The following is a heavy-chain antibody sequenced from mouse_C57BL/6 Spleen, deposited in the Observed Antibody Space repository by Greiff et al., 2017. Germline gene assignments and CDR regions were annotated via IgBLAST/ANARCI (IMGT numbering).Heavy chain of an antibody. D-gene: IGHD5-1*01. CDR2: IYPSDSET. CDR1: GYTFTSYW. CDR3: ARRGGVPHYFDY. J-gene: IGHJ2*01. V-gene: IGHV1-61*01. Sequence: VQLQQPGAELVRPGSSVKLSCKASGYTFTSYWMDWVKQRPGQGLEWIGNIYPSDSETHYNQKFKDKATLTVDKSSSTTYMQLSSLTSEDSAVDDCARRGGVPHYFDYWGQGTTVTVSS.